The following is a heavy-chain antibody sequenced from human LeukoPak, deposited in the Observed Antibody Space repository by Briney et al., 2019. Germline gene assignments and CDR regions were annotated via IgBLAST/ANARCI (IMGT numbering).Heavy chain of an antibody. D-gene: IGHD2-15*01. Sequence: PSETLSLTCAVYGGSFSGYYWSWIRQPPGKGLEWIGEINHSGSTNYNPSLKSRVTISVDTSKNQFSLKLSSVTAADTAVYYCARGQRRIKWWGGGWFDPWGQGTLVTVSS. CDR2: INHSGST. V-gene: IGHV4-34*01. CDR1: GGSFSGYY. CDR3: ARGQRRIKWWGGGWFDP. J-gene: IGHJ5*02.